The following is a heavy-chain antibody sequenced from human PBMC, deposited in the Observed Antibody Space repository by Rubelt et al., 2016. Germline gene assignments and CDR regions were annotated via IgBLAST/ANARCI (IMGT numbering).Heavy chain of an antibody. J-gene: IGHJ6*02. Sequence: QVQLQQWGAGLLKPSETLSLTCAVYGGSFSGYYWSWIRQPPGKGLEWIGEINHSGSTNYNPSLKSRVTKSVDTSKNQFSLKLSPVTAADTAVYYCARGRRGSSSWLGRDYYGMDVWGQGTTVTVSS. V-gene: IGHV4-34*01. D-gene: IGHD6-13*01. CDR2: INHSGST. CDR3: ARGRRGSSSWLGRDYYGMDV. CDR1: GGSFSGYY.